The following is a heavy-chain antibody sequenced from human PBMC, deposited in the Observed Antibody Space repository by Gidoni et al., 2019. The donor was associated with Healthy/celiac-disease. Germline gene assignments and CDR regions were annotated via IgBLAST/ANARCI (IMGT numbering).Heavy chain of an antibody. V-gene: IGHV1-69*01. J-gene: IGHJ4*02. CDR3: AGAVGGYYPD. D-gene: IGHD3-22*01. CDR1: GGTFSSYA. CDR2: IIPIFGTA. Sequence: QVQLVQSGAEVKKPGSSVKFSCMASGGTFSSYAIIWVRQAPGQGLEWMGGIIPIFGTANYEQKFQGRVTITADESTSTAYMKLSSLRSEDTAVYYCAGAVGGYYPDWGQGTLVTVSS.